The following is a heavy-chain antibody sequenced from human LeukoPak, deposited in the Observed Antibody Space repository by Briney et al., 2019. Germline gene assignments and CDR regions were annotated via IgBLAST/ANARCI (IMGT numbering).Heavy chain of an antibody. J-gene: IGHJ4*02. CDR1: GYTFTGYY. CDR2: INPNSGGT. CDR3: ARDPPRGYSGYGDY. D-gene: IGHD5-12*01. Sequence: GASVKVSCKASGYTFTGYYMHWVRQAPGQGLERMGRINPNSGGTNYAQKFQGRVTMTRDTSISTAYMELSRLRSDDTAVYYCARDPPRGYSGYGDYWGQGTLVTVSS. V-gene: IGHV1-2*06.